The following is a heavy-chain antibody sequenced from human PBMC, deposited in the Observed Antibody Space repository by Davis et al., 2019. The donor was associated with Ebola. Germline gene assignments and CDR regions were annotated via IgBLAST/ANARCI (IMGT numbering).Heavy chain of an antibody. CDR3: ARLARAFDI. V-gene: IGHV3-48*04. CDR2: ISTSSTTT. Sequence: PGGSLRLSCAASGFTFSLYSMNWVRQAPGKGLEWISYISTSSTTTNYADSVKGRFTISRDNAKNSLYLQMNSLRAEDTAVYYCARLARAFDIWGQGTMVTVSS. CDR1: GFTFSLYS. D-gene: IGHD3-3*02. J-gene: IGHJ3*02.